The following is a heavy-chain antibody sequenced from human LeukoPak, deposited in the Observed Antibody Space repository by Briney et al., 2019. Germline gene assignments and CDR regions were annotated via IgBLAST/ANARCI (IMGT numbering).Heavy chain of an antibody. CDR2: INPSGGST. D-gene: IGHD1-1*01. Sequence: ASVKVSCKASGYTFTRYFIHWVRQAPGRGLEWMGTINPSGGSTTYAQKFQGRVSMTRDTSTSTVYMELSSLESDDTALYYCARHSLPGTTPFDYWGQGTLVTVSS. J-gene: IGHJ4*02. CDR3: ARHSLPGTTPFDY. V-gene: IGHV1-46*01. CDR1: GYTFTRYF.